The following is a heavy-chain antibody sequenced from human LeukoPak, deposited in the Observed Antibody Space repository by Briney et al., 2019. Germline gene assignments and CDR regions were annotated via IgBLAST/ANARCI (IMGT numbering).Heavy chain of an antibody. J-gene: IGHJ5*02. V-gene: IGHV4-59*13. CDR1: GGSISSYY. CDR2: VYYSGST. Sequence: PSETLSLTCTVSGGSISSYYWSWIRQPPGKGLEWIGYVYYSGSTTYNPYLKSRVTISVDTYKNQFSLKLSSVTAADTAVYYCARAPYTSGFYFFDPRGQGTLVTVSS. D-gene: IGHD3-22*01. CDR3: ARAPYTSGFYFFDP.